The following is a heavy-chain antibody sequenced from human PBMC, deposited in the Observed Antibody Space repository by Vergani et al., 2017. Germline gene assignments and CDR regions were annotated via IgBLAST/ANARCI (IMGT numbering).Heavy chain of an antibody. J-gene: IGHJ5*02. CDR3: ARDRPQWGYDL. Sequence: QVQLQESGPGLVKPSETLSLTCTVSGGSISSYYWSWIRQPPGKGLEWIGYTYYSGSTNYNPSLKSRVTISVDTSKNQFSLKLSSVTAADTAVYYCARDRPQWGYDLWGQGTLVTVSS. V-gene: IGHV4-59*01. CDR2: TYYSGST. D-gene: IGHD1-26*01. CDR1: GGSISSYY.